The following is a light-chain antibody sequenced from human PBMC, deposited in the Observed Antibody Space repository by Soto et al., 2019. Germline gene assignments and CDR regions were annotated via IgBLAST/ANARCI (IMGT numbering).Light chain of an antibody. J-gene: IGKJ2*01. CDR1: QTIDNY. CDR2: TTA. Sequence: DIQMTQSPSSLSASVGDRVTITCRASQTIDNYLNWYQQKPGEAPQLLIYTTASVQPGAPTGFSGSGSATEFTLTISSLQPEDFATYYCQQTYSSPQTFGQGTKLEIK. CDR3: QQTYSSPQT. V-gene: IGKV1-39*01.